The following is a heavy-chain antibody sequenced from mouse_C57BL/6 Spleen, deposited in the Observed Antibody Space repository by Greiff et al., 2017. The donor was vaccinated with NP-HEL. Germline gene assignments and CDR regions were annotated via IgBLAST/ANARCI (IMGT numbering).Heavy chain of an antibody. Sequence: VQLQESGPELVKPGASVKISCKASGYAFSSSWMNWVKQRPGKGLEWIGRIYPGDGDTNYNGKFKGKATLTADKSSSTAYMQLSSLTSEDSAVYFCARSGWDHYWYFDVWGTGTTVTVSS. J-gene: IGHJ1*03. CDR3: ARSGWDHYWYFDV. D-gene: IGHD3-1*01. CDR2: IYPGDGDT. CDR1: GYAFSSSW. V-gene: IGHV1-82*01.